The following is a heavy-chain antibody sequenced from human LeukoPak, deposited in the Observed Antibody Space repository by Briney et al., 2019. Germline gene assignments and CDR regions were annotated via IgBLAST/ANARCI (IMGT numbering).Heavy chain of an antibody. J-gene: IGHJ6*02. CDR1: GGSICSYY. V-gene: IGHV4-59*01. CDR3: ARDRGSYYGSGRLSGMDV. CDR2: IYYSGST. Sequence: SETLSLTCTVSGGSICSYYWSWIRQPPGKGLEWIGYIYYSGSTNYNPSLKSRVTISVDTSKNQFSLKLSSVTAADTAVYYCARDRGSYYGSGRLSGMDVWGQGTTVTVSS. D-gene: IGHD3-10*01.